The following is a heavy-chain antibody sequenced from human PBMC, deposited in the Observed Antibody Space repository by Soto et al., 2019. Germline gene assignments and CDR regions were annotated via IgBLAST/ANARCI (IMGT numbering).Heavy chain of an antibody. CDR3: AKDEVRVLVVARDYYGMDV. D-gene: IGHD2-15*01. CDR1: GYTFTSYY. CDR2: INPSGGST. Sequence: GASVKVSCKASGYTFTSYYMHWVRQAPGRGLEWMGIINPSGGSTSYAQKFQGRVTMTRDTSTSTVYMELSSLRSEDTAVYYCAKDEVRVLVVARDYYGMDVWGQGTTVTVSS. J-gene: IGHJ6*02. V-gene: IGHV1-46*01.